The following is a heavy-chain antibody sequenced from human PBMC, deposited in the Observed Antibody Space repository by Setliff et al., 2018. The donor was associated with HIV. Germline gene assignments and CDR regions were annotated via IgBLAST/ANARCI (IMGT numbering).Heavy chain of an antibody. D-gene: IGHD3-3*01. CDR3: ARHDMRHYDFWSGSPSHWFDP. CDR2: VYHTGST. Sequence: SETLSLTCDVSGVSISDNNWWSWVRQPPGRGLEWIGEVYHTGSTNYNPSLKSRVITSIDKSKNQFSLKLSSVTAADTAVYYCARHDMRHYDFWSGSPSHWFDPWGQGTLVTVSS. J-gene: IGHJ5*02. V-gene: IGHV4-4*02. CDR1: GVSISDNNW.